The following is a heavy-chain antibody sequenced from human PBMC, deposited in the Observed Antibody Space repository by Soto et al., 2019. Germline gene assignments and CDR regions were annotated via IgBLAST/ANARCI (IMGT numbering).Heavy chain of an antibody. D-gene: IGHD3-16*02. CDR1: GGTFSSHA. CDR2: IIPIFGTA. Sequence: QVQLVQSGAEVKKPGSSVKVSCKASGGTFSSHAISWVRQAPGQGLEWMGGIIPIFGTAKYAQNFQGRVTITADESTSTANMELSSLRSEDTAVYYCARGLRLGELSFSYWGQGTLFTVSS. CDR3: ARGLRLGELSFSY. V-gene: IGHV1-69*01. J-gene: IGHJ4*01.